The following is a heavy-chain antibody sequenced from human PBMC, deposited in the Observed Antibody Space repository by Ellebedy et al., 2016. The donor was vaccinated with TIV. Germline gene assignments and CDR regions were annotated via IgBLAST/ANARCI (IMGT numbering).Heavy chain of an antibody. D-gene: IGHD4-17*01. CDR2: INPNSGGT. Sequence: AASVQVSCKASAYTFTGYYMHWVRQAPGHGLEWMGWINPNSGGTNYAQKFQGRVTMTRDTSISTAYMELSRLRSDDTAVYYCASLPHYGDSGPWGQGTLVTVSS. CDR3: ASLPHYGDSGP. J-gene: IGHJ5*02. CDR1: AYTFTGYY. V-gene: IGHV1-2*02.